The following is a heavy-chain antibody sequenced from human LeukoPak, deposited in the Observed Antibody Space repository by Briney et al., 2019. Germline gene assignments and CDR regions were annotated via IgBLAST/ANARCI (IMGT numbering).Heavy chain of an antibody. V-gene: IGHV3-43D*03. Sequence: PGGSLRLSCVGSGFTFDDYAMHWVRQAPGKGLEWVAVITWDGGSAYYADSVKGRFTISRDNSKDSLYLQMNSLRPEDSAFYFCAKDMLVRHDFWSGYDYWGQGTLVTVSS. CDR2: ITWDGGSA. CDR3: AKDMLVRHDFWSGYDY. D-gene: IGHD3-3*01. CDR1: GFTFDDYA. J-gene: IGHJ4*02.